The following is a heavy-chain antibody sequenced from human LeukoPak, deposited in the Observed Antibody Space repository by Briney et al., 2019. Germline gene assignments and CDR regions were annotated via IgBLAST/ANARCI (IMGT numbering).Heavy chain of an antibody. CDR1: GGTFSSYA. D-gene: IGHD1-26*01. J-gene: IGHJ5*01. V-gene: IGHV1-18*01. CDR2: ISAYNGNT. CDR3: ARDNGSYLRDS. Sequence: ASVKVSCKASGGTFSSYAISWVRQAPGQGLEWMGWISAYNGNTNYAQKLQGRVTMTTDTSTSTAYMELRSLRSDDTAVYYCARDNGSYLRDSWGQGTLVTVSS.